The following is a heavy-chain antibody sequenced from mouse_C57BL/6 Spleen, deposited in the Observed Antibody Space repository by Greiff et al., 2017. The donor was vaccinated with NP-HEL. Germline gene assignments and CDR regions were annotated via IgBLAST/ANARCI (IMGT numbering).Heavy chain of an antibody. V-gene: IGHV14-4*01. CDR1: GFNIKDDY. CDR3: TRGLPSDY. J-gene: IGHJ2*01. CDR2: IDPENGDT. D-gene: IGHD2-2*01. Sequence: EVQLQQSGAELVRPGASVKLSCTASGFNIKDDYMHWVKQRPEQGLEWIGWIDPENGDTEYASKFQGKATITADTPSNTAYLQLSSLTSEDTAVYYCTRGLPSDYWGQGTTLTVSS.